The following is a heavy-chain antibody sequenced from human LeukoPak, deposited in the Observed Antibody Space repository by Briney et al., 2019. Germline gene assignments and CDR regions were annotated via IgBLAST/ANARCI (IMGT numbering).Heavy chain of an antibody. V-gene: IGHV1-2*02. CDR1: GYTFTGYY. J-gene: IGHJ4*02. CDR3: ARDLGYGNGWSKGSDY. CDR2: INPNSGGT. D-gene: IGHD6-19*01. Sequence: ASVKVSCKASGYTFTGYYMHWVRQAPGQGLEWMGWINPNSGGTNYAQKFQGRVTMTRDTSISTAYMELSRLRSDDTAVYYCARDLGYGNGWSKGSDYWGQGTLVTVSS.